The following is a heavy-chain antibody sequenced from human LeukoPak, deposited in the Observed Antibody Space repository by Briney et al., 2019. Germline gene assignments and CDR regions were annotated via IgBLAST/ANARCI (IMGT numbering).Heavy chain of an antibody. J-gene: IGHJ5*02. CDR1: GGTFSSYA. Sequence: GASVKVSCKASGGTFSSYAISWVRQAPGQGLEWMGGIIPIFGTANYAQKFQGRVTITTDESTSTAYMELRSLRSDDTAVYYCARDPHIVAKIWSYNWFDPWGQGTLVTVSS. V-gene: IGHV1-69*05. CDR3: ARDPHIVAKIWSYNWFDP. D-gene: IGHD5-12*01. CDR2: IIPIFGTA.